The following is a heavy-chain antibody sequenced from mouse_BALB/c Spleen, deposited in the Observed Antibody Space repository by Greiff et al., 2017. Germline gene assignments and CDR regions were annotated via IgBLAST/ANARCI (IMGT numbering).Heavy chain of an antibody. CDR3: ARESPNWYFDV. Sequence: VKLMESGPGLVAPSQSLSITCTVSGFSLTDYGVSWIRQPPGKGLEWLGMIWGDGSTDYNSALKSRLSISKDNSKSQVFLKLNSLQTDDTARYYCARESPNWYFDVWGAGTTVTVSS. V-gene: IGHV2-6-7*01. CDR2: IWGDGST. CDR1: GFSLTDYG. J-gene: IGHJ1*01.